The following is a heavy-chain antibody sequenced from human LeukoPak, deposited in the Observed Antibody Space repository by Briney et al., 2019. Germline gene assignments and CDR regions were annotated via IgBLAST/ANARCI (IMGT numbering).Heavy chain of an antibody. J-gene: IGHJ4*02. CDR3: ARDKGYSYGTGKGSGSINDY. Sequence: ASVKVSCKASGYTFTSYGISWVRQAPGQGLEWLGWISAYNGNTNYAQKLQGRVTMTTDTSTSTAYMELRSLRSDDTAVYYCARDKGYSYGTGKGSGSINDYWGQGTLVIVSS. CDR2: ISAYNGNT. D-gene: IGHD5-18*01. CDR1: GYTFTSYG. V-gene: IGHV1-18*01.